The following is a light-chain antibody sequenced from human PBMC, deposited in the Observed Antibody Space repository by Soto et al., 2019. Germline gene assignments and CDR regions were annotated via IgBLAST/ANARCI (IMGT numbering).Light chain of an antibody. CDR2: EAS. V-gene: IGKV1-5*03. Sequence: DIQMTQSPSTLSASVGDRVTITCRASQSIGGWLAWYQQKPGKAPKLLIYEASVLQNGVPSRFSGSGSGTEFTLAIDSLQPDDFATYYCQEHNSYIPTFGTGTKVDIK. CDR1: QSIGGW. J-gene: IGKJ1*01. CDR3: QEHNSYIPT.